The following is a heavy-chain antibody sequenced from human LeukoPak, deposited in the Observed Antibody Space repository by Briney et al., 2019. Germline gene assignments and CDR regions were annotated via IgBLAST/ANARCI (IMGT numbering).Heavy chain of an antibody. V-gene: IGHV3-21*04. Sequence: GGSLRLSCAASGFTFSSYSMNWVRQAPGKGLEWVSSISSSSSYIYYADSVKGRFTISRDNAKNSLYLQMNSLRAEDTAVYYCANLGDHYDSSGYSWGQGTLVTVSS. CDR3: ANLGDHYDSSGYS. CDR1: GFTFSSYS. CDR2: ISSSSSYI. D-gene: IGHD3-22*01. J-gene: IGHJ4*02.